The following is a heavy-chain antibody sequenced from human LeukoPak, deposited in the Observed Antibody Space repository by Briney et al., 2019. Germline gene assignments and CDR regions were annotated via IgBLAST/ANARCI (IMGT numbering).Heavy chain of an antibody. CDR1: GYTFTSYF. V-gene: IGHV1-46*01. Sequence: ASVKVSCKASGYTFTSYFMHWVRQAPGQGLEWMGIINPSGGSTNYAQKFQGRVTMTGDTSTSTVYMELSSLRSEDTAVYYCARAHYYDSSDYGGIEHWGQGTLVTVSS. CDR3: ARAHYYDSSDYGGIEH. J-gene: IGHJ1*01. D-gene: IGHD3-22*01. CDR2: INPSGGST.